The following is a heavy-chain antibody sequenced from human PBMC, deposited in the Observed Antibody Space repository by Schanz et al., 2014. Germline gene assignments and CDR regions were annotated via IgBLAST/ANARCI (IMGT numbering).Heavy chain of an antibody. CDR2: INPSGGST. V-gene: IGHV1-46*03. D-gene: IGHD3-22*01. CDR3: ARGEYFDSTRFDS. CDR1: GYTFTSYG. J-gene: IGHJ4*02. Sequence: QVQLVQSGAEVMKPGSSVTVSCKASGYTFTSYGITWVRQAPGRELEWMGIINPSGGSTSYAQKFQSRVTMTRNTTTSAVYVELSSLRAEEATVYYCARGEYFDSTRFDSWGQGTRVTVSS.